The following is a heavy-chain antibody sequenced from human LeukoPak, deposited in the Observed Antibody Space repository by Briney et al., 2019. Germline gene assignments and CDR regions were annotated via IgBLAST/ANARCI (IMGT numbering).Heavy chain of an antibody. D-gene: IGHD3-16*02. CDR1: GFTFSNYW. V-gene: IGHV3-7*01. CDR2: IKQDGSEK. Sequence: GGSLRLSCEGSGFTFSNYWMGWVRQAPGKGLQWVANIKQDGSEKYYVDSVKGRFTISRDNAKNSLYLQMNSLRAEDTAVYYCAKDYVWGSYRYFDYWGQGTLVTVSS. J-gene: IGHJ4*02. CDR3: AKDYVWGSYRYFDY.